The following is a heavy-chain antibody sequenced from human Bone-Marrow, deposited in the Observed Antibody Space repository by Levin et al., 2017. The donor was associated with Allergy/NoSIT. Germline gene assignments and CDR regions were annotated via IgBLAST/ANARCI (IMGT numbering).Heavy chain of an antibody. CDR3: AKDVSGYYSGHYFYMDV. Sequence: LSLTCAASGFTFSAFGMHWVRQAPGRGLEWVAVISYDGGHKFYADSVKGRFTISRDNAKNSLWLQMNSLRAEDTAVYYCAKDVSGYYSGHYFYMDVWGKGTTVIVSS. CDR1: GFTFSAFG. J-gene: IGHJ6*03. V-gene: IGHV3-33*03. CDR2: ISYDGGHK. D-gene: IGHD3-3*01.